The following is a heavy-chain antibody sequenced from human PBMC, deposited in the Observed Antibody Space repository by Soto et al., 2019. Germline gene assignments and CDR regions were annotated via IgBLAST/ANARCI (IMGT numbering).Heavy chain of an antibody. V-gene: IGHV1-2*04. CDR3: ARGGXAVAGNHNRGYYYGMDV. J-gene: IGHJ6*02. Sequence: ASVKVSCKASGYTFTGYYMHWVRQAPGQGLEWMGWINPNSGGTNYAQKFQGWVTMTRDTSISTAYMELSRLRSDDTAVYYCARGGXAVAGNHNRGYYYGMDVWGQGTTVTVSS. D-gene: IGHD6-19*01. CDR2: INPNSGGT. CDR1: GYTFTGYY.